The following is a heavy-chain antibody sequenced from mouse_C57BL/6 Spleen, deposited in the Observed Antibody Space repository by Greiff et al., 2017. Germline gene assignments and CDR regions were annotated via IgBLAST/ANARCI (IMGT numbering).Heavy chain of an antibody. CDR2: INPNNGGT. D-gene: IGHD3-1*01. Sequence: EVQLQQSGPELVKPGASVKISCKASGYTFTDYNMHWVKQSHGKSLEWIGYINPNNGGTSYNQKFKGKATLTVNKSSSTAYMELRSLTSEDSAVYYCARGALGRAWFAYWGQGTLVTVSA. J-gene: IGHJ3*01. CDR3: ARGALGRAWFAY. V-gene: IGHV1-22*01. CDR1: GYTFTDYN.